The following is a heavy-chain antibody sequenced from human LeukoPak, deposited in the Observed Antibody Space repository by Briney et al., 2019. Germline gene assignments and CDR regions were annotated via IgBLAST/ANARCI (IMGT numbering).Heavy chain of an antibody. Sequence: SETLSLTCTVSGGSFSSGTYYWSWIRQPPGKGLEWIGYIYYSGSTDYNPSLKSRVTISVDTSKNQFSLKLSSVTAADTAVYYCARSTSGSYGYYFDYWGQGTLVTVSS. J-gene: IGHJ4*02. CDR2: IYYSGST. CDR3: ARSTSGSYGYYFDY. V-gene: IGHV4-61*01. CDR1: GGSFSSGTYY. D-gene: IGHD1-26*01.